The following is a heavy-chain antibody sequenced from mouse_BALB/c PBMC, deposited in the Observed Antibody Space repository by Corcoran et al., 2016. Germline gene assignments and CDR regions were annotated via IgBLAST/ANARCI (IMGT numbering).Heavy chain of an antibody. Sequence: DVQLQESGPGLVKPSQSLSLTCSVPGYSITSGYYWNWIRQFPGNKLEWMGYISYDGSNNYNPSLKNRISITRDTSKNQFFLKLNSVTTEDTATYYCARALGRWYFDVWGAGTTVTVSS. CDR1: GYSITSGYY. CDR3: ARALGRWYFDV. CDR2: ISYDGSN. J-gene: IGHJ1*01. V-gene: IGHV3-6*02. D-gene: IGHD4-1*01.